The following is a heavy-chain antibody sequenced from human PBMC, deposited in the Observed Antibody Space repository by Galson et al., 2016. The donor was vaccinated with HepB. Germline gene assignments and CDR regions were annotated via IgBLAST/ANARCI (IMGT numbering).Heavy chain of an antibody. J-gene: IGHJ4*02. CDR1: GYTFTSNG. CDR3: ARDLGAREPFDH. Sequence: SVKVSCKASGYTFTSNGISWVRQAPGQGLEWMGWISAYNGNTNSAQRFQGRVTMTTDTSTTTAYMELRSLTSDDTAVYYCARDLGAREPFDHWGQGTLVTVSS. CDR2: ISAYNGNT. D-gene: IGHD1-14*01. V-gene: IGHV1-18*04.